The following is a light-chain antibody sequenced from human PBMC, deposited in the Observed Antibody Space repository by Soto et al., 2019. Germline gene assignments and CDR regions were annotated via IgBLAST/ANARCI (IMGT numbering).Light chain of an antibody. CDR3: SSYTSSSTLFYV. V-gene: IGLV2-14*03. CDR2: DVN. CDR1: SSYVGGYNY. J-gene: IGLJ1*01. Sequence: QSALTQPASVSGSPGQSITISCTGTSSYVGGYNYVSWYQQHPGKAPKLMIHDVNARPSGISNRFSGSKSGNTASLTISGLQAEDEADYYCSSYTSSSTLFYVFGTGTKVTVL.